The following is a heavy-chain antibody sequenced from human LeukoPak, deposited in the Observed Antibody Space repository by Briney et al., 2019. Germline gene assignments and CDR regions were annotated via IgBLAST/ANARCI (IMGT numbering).Heavy chain of an antibody. D-gene: IGHD4-17*01. J-gene: IGHJ4*02. CDR3: AQTTVTKLNY. CDR1: GFTLSSYA. Sequence: GGSLRLSCAASGFTLSSYAMSWVRQAPGKGLEWVSGITGVGGSTYYTDSVKGRFTISRDNSKNTLFLQMNSLRAEDTAVYYCAQTTVTKLNYWGQGTLVTVSS. V-gene: IGHV3-23*01. CDR2: ITGVGGST.